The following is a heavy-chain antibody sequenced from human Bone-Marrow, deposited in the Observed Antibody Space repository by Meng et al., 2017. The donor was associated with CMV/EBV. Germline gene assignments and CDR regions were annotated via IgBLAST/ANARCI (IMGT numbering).Heavy chain of an antibody. J-gene: IGHJ6*02. CDR3: ARKGGSSWYGDYYYYGMDV. CDR1: GGTFSSYA. Sequence: SVKVSCKASGGTFSSYAISWVRQAPGQGLEWMGGIIPIFGTANYAQKFQGRVTITTDESTSTAYMELSSLRSEDTAVYYCARKGGSSWYGDYYYYGMDVWGQGTMVTVSS. D-gene: IGHD6-13*01. CDR2: IIPIFGTA. V-gene: IGHV1-69*05.